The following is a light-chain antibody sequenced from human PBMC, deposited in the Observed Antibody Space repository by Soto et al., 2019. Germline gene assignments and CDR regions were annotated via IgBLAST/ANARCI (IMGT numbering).Light chain of an antibody. CDR3: QTWGTGNHARVV. J-gene: IGLJ2*01. CDR1: SGHSSYA. CDR2: VNSDGSH. Sequence: QLVLTQSPSASASLGASVKLTCTLSSGHSSYAIAWHQQQPEKGPRYFLKVNSDGSHSKGDGIPDRFSGSSSGAERYLTLAILRPEDEADYDCQTWGTGNHARVVFGGGTKLTVL. V-gene: IGLV4-69*01.